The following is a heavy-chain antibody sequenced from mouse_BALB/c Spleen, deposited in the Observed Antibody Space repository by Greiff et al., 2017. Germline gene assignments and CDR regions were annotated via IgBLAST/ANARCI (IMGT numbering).Heavy chain of an antibody. Sequence: VQVVESGAELARPGASVKMSCKASGYTFTSYTMHWVKQRPGQGLEWIGYINPSSGYTNYNQKFKDKATLTADKSSSTAYMQLSSLTSEDSAVYYCARSSSGYAMDYWGQGTSVTVSS. CDR2: INPSSGYT. CDR3: ARSSSGYAMDY. V-gene: IGHV1-4*01. CDR1: GYTFTSYT. J-gene: IGHJ4*01. D-gene: IGHD3-1*01.